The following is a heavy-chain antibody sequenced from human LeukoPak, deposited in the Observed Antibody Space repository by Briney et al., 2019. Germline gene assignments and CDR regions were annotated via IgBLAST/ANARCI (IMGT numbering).Heavy chain of an antibody. CDR1: GFTFSSYS. Sequence: GGSLRLSCAASGFTFSSYSMNWVRQAPGKGLEWVPSISSSSSYIYYADSVKGRFTISRDNAKNSLYLQMNSLRDEDTAVYYCARLGIAVAGPYFDYWGQGTLVTVSS. D-gene: IGHD6-19*01. J-gene: IGHJ4*02. CDR2: ISSSSSYI. V-gene: IGHV3-21*01. CDR3: ARLGIAVAGPYFDY.